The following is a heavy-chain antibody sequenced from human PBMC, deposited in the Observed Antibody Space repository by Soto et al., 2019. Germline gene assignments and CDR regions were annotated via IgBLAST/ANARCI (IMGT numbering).Heavy chain of an antibody. CDR3: ASRTYAMDV. J-gene: IGHJ6*02. V-gene: IGHV4-4*02. CDR2: IFHNGNT. CDR1: GGSISSSNW. Sequence: QVQLQESGPGLVKPSGTLSLTCAVSGGSISSSNWWSWVRQPPGKGLEWNGEIFHNGNTYSNPSLTGRVTMSVDKSKNQVSLNLNSVTAADTAVYYCASRTYAMDVWGQGTTVTVSS.